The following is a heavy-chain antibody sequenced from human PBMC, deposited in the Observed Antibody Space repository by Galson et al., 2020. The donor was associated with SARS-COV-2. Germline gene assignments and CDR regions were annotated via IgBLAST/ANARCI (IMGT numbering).Heavy chain of an antibody. CDR1: GFTFSSYG. V-gene: IGHV3-33*01. CDR2: IWYDGSNN. J-gene: IGHJ1*01. CDR3: ARVLAVAGEWAEYFQH. D-gene: IGHD6-19*01. Sequence: GGSLRLSCAASGFTFSSYGMHWVRQAPGKGLEWVAVIWYDGSNNYYADSVKGRFTISRDNSKKTLYLQMNSLSAEDTAVYYCARVLAVAGEWAEYFQHWDQGTLVIVSS.